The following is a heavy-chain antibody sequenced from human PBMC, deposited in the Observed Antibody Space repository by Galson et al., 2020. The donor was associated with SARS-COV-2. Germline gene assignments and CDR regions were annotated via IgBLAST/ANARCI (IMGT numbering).Heavy chain of an antibody. CDR3: ATRGGSGLDAFNI. J-gene: IGHJ3*02. V-gene: IGHV4-4*02. CDR2: IYYSGTT. CDR1: GGSISSSYW. Sequence: TLSLTCAVSGGSISSSYWWRWVRKPPGKGLNWIGDIYYSGTTNYNPSLTSRVTISVDTSKNQFSLKLNSVNAADTAVYYCATRGGSGLDAFNIWGQGTMVTVSS. D-gene: IGHD1-26*01.